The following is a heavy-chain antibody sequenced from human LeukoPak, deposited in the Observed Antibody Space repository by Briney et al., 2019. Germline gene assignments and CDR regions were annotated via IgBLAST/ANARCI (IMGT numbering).Heavy chain of an antibody. Sequence: SETLSLTCAVYGGSFSGYYWSWIRQPPGKGLEWIGEINHSGSTNYNPSLKSRVTISVDTSKNQFSLKLSSVTAADTAVYYCARMYAAGTSRCYYYYGMDVWGQGTTVTVSS. CDR3: ARMYAAGTSRCYYYYGMDV. D-gene: IGHD6-13*01. V-gene: IGHV4-34*01. CDR1: GGSFSGYY. J-gene: IGHJ6*02. CDR2: INHSGST.